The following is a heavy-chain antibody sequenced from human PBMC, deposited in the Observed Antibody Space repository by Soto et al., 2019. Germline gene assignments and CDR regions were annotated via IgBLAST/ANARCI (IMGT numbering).Heavy chain of an antibody. J-gene: IGHJ4*02. V-gene: IGHV1-2*02. CDR1: GYTFTGYY. D-gene: IGHD5-18*01. CDR2: INPNSGGT. Sequence: GASVKVSCKASGYTFTGYYMHWVRQAPGQGLEWMGWINPNSGGTNYAQKFQGRVTMTRDTSISTAYMELSRLRSDDTAVYYCARGSIQGYGPTSFDYWGQGTLVTVSS. CDR3: ARGSIQGYGPTSFDY.